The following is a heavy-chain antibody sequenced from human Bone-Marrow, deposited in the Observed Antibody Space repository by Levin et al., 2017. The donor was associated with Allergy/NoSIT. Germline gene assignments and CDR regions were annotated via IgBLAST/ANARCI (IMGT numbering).Heavy chain of an antibody. Sequence: GESLKISCAGTGFSLSSYWMSWVRQAPGKGLEWVATIKDDGDARAYVDSVKGRFIISRDTAKNSLYLQMNSLTPDDSAIYYCANVPHAFSSNMIFESWGQGALVTVSS. J-gene: IGHJ4*02. CDR1: GFSLSSYW. V-gene: IGHV3-7*01. D-gene: IGHD3-22*01. CDR3: ANVPHAFSSNMIFES. CDR2: IKDDGDAR.